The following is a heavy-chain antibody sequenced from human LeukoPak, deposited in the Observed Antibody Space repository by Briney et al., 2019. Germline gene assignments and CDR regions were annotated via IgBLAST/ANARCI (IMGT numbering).Heavy chain of an antibody. CDR3: ARDFVVVPAATNWFDP. Sequence: PGGSLRLSCAASGFTFSSYSMNWVRQAPGKGLEWVSSISSSSSYIYYADSVKGRFTISRDNAKNSLYLQMNSLRAEDTAVCYCARDFVVVPAATNWFDPWGQGTLVTVSS. V-gene: IGHV3-21*01. D-gene: IGHD2-2*01. CDR1: GFTFSSYS. J-gene: IGHJ5*02. CDR2: ISSSSSYI.